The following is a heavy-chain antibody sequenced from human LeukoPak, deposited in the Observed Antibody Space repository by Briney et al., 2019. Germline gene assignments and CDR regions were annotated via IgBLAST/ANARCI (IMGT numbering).Heavy chain of an antibody. CDR1: GGSISSSSYY. CDR2: IYYSGST. CDR3: ARRLGIREYYFDY. D-gene: IGHD7-27*01. Sequence: KPSETLSLTCTVSGGSISSSSYYWGWIRQPPGKGLEWIGSIYYSGSTYYNPSLKSRVTISVDTSKNQFSLKLSSVTAADTAVYYCARRLGIREYYFDYWGQGTLVTVSS. J-gene: IGHJ4*02. V-gene: IGHV4-39*07.